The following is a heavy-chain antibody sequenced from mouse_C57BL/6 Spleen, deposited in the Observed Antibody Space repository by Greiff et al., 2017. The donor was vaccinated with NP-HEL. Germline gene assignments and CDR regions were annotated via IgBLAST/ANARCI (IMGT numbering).Heavy chain of an antibody. CDR1: GYTFTSYW. J-gene: IGHJ2*01. V-gene: IGHV1-69*01. CDR3: ARSALLHFGY. CDR2: IDPSDSYT. D-gene: IGHD1-1*01. Sequence: QVQLQQPGAELVMPGASVKLSCKASGYTFTSYWMHWVKQRPGQGLEWIGEIDPSDSYTNYNQKFKGKSTLTVDKSSSTAYMQLSSLTSEDSAVYYCARSALLHFGYWGQGTTLTVSS.